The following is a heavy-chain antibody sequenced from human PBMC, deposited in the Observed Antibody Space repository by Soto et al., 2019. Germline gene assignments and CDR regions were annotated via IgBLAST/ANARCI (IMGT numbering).Heavy chain of an antibody. D-gene: IGHD6-6*01. CDR3: ASAREPEYSSSIFFDY. J-gene: IGHJ4*01. V-gene: IGHV3-53*01. CDR1: GFTVSRNQ. CDR2: IYSAGST. Sequence: GGSLRLSCAVSGFTVSRNQMSWVRQAPGKGLQWVSVIYSAGSTYYANDVKGRFTSSRDISENKIFLELNGLTVDDTAVYYCASAREPEYSSSIFFDYWGRGTVVTVSS.